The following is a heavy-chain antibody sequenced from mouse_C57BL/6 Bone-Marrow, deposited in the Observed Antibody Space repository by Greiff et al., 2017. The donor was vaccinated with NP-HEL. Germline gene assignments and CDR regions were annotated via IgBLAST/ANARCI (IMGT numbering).Heavy chain of an antibody. V-gene: IGHV1-50*01. J-gene: IGHJ4*01. CDR2: IDPSDSYT. Sequence: QVQLKQPGAELVKPGASVKLSCKASGYTFTSYWMQWVKQRPGQGLEWIGEIDPSDSYTNYNQKFKGKATLTVDTSSSTAYMQLSSLTSEDSAVDYCAARGNDYAMDYWGQGTSVTVSS. CDR1: GYTFTSYW. CDR3: AARGNDYAMDY.